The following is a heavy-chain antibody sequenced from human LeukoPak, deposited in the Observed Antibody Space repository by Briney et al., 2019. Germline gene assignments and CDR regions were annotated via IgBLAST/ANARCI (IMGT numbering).Heavy chain of an antibody. CDR1: GFTFDDYA. D-gene: IGHD3-3*01. J-gene: IGHJ3*02. CDR3: AKDTLDFWSGYYMGAFDI. CDR2: ISGDGGST. V-gene: IGHV3-43*02. Sequence: GSLRLSCAASGFTFDDYAMHWVRQAPGKGLEWVSLISGDGGSTYYADSVKGRFTISRDNSKNSLYLQMNSLRTEDTALYYCAKDTLDFWSGYYMGAFDIWGQGTMVTVSS.